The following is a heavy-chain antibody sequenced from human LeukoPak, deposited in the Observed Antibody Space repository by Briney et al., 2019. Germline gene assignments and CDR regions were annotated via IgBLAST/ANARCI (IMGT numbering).Heavy chain of an antibody. Sequence: ASVKVSCKASGYTFTSYYMHWVRQAPGEGLEWMGIINPSGGSASFAHKFQGRVTMTRDTSTSTVYMELSSLRSEDTAVYYCAQVVAAGALDYWGQGTLVTVSS. J-gene: IGHJ4*02. V-gene: IGHV1-46*03. CDR2: INPSGGSA. D-gene: IGHD2-15*01. CDR3: AQVVAAGALDY. CDR1: GYTFTSYY.